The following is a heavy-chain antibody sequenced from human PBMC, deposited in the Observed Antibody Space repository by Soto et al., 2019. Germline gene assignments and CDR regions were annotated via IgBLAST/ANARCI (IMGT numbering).Heavy chain of an antibody. D-gene: IGHD3-10*01. J-gene: IGHJ4*02. Sequence: ASVKVSCKASGYNFINYGITWVRQAPGQGLEWMGWIRVHNGNTNYAQKLQGRVTMTTDTSTSTAYMELRSLRSDDTAVYYCVRDLDGSGSYYTDYWGLG. V-gene: IGHV1-18*01. CDR1: GYNFINYG. CDR3: VRDLDGSGSYYTDY. CDR2: IRVHNGNT.